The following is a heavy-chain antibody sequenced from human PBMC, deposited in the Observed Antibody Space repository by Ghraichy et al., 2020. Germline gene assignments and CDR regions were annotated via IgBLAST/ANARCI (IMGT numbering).Heavy chain of an antibody. D-gene: IGHD3-3*01. J-gene: IGHJ4*02. V-gene: IGHV4-59*01. CDR1: GGSISSYY. CDR3: ARGPSSYYDFWSGYAPYFDY. Sequence: SETLSLTCTVSGGSISSYYWSWIRQPPGKGLEWIGYIYYSGSTNYNPSLKSRVTISVDTSKNQFSLKLSSVTAADTAVYYCARGPSSYYDFWSGYAPYFDYWGQGTLVTVSS. CDR2: IYYSGST.